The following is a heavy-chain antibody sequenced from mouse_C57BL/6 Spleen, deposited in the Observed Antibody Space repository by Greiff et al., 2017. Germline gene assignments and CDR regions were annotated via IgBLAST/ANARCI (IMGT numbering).Heavy chain of an antibody. CDR3: AREGDWDRYFDY. CDR1: GYTFTSYW. V-gene: IGHV1-52*01. CDR2: IDPSDSET. Sequence: QVQLQQPGAELVRPGSSVKLSCKASGYTFTSYWMHWVKQRPIQGLEWIGNIDPSDSETHYNQKFKDKATLTVDKYSSTAYMQLSSLTSEDSAVYYCAREGDWDRYFDYWGQGTTLTVSS. D-gene: IGHD4-1*01. J-gene: IGHJ2*01.